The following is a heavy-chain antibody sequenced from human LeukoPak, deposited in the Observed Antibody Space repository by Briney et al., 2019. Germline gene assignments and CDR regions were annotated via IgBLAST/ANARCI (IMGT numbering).Heavy chain of an antibody. V-gene: IGHV3-23*01. D-gene: IGHD3-22*01. CDR2: ISGSGGST. CDR1: GFTFSSYA. Sequence: GGSLRLSCAASGFTFSSYAMSWVRQAPGKGLEWVSAISGSGGSTYYADSVKGRFTISRDNSKNTLYLQMNSLRAEDTDVYYCARDDYYDSSGYFSWGQGTLVTVSS. J-gene: IGHJ5*02. CDR3: ARDDYYDSSGYFS.